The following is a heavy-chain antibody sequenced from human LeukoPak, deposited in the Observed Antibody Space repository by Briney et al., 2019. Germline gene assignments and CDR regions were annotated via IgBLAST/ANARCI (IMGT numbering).Heavy chain of an antibody. CDR3: AKGSSGWYGPLDY. D-gene: IGHD6-19*01. Sequence: GGSLRLSCAASGFTFSSYGMHWVRQAPGKGLEWVAVISYDGSNKYYADSVKGRFTISRDNSKNTLCLQMNSLRAEDTAVYYCAKGSSGWYGPLDYWGQGTLVTVSS. CDR1: GFTFSSYG. J-gene: IGHJ4*02. V-gene: IGHV3-30*18. CDR2: ISYDGSNK.